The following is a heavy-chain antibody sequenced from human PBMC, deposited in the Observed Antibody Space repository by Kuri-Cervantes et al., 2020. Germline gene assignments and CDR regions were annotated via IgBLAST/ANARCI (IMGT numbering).Heavy chain of an antibody. J-gene: IGHJ4*02. CDR1: GGSISSSSYY. CDR2: IYYSGST. CDR3: ARSGGIQLWSSGLDY. D-gene: IGHD5-18*01. Sequence: SETLSLTCTVSGGSISSSSYYWGWIRQPPGKGLEWIGSIYYSGSTYYNPSLKSRVTISVDTSKNQFSLKLSSVTAADTAVYYCARSGGIQLWSSGLDYWGQGTLVTVSS. V-gene: IGHV4-39*01.